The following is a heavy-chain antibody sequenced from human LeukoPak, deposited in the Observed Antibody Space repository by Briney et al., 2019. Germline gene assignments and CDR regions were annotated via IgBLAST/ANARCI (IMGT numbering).Heavy chain of an antibody. CDR2: IKSKTDAGTT. CDR1: GFTFGNAW. Sequence: GGSLRLSCAASGFTFGNAWMSWVRQAPGKGLEWVCRIKSKTDAGTTDYSAPVKGRFTISRDDSKHTLYLQLNSLKTEDTAVYYCTTEITDIVVVPAAIQNWGEGPLLPLSS. V-gene: IGHV3-15*01. CDR3: TTEITDIVVVPAAIQN. D-gene: IGHD2-2*02. J-gene: IGHJ4*02.